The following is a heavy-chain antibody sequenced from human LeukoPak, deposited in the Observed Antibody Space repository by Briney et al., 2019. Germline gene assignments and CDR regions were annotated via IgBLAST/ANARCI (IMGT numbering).Heavy chain of an antibody. CDR1: GFTFSSYA. J-gene: IGHJ4*02. CDR3: ARARDGYNPAFDY. Sequence: PGRSLRLSCSASGFTFSSYAMHWVRQAPGKGLEWVAVISYDGSNKYYADSVKGRFTISRDNSKNTLYLQMNSLRAEDTAVYYCARARDGYNPAFDYWGQGTLVTVSS. CDR2: ISYDGSNK. V-gene: IGHV3-30-3*01. D-gene: IGHD5-24*01.